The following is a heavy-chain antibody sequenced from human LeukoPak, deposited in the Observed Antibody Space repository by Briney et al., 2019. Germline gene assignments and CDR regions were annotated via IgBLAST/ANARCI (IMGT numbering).Heavy chain of an antibody. CDR1: GFTVSSNY. CDR2: ISGSGGST. V-gene: IGHV3-66*01. D-gene: IGHD6-13*01. Sequence: GGSLRLSCAASGFTVSSNYMSWVRQAPGKGLEWVSAISGSGGSTYYADSVKGRFTISRDTAKSSLYLQMNSLRAEDTAVYFCARGLRIAAAVTHFDSWGQGTLVTVSS. J-gene: IGHJ4*02. CDR3: ARGLRIAAAVTHFDS.